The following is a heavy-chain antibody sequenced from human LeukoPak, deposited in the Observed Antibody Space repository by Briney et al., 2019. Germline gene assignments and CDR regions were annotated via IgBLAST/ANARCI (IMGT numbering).Heavy chain of an antibody. V-gene: IGHV3-33*01. CDR3: AREKGGNYGALRWGYFQH. Sequence: GGSLRLSCAASGFTFSSYGMHWVRQAPGKGLEWVAVIWYDGSNKYYADSVRGRFTLSRDNSKNTLYLQMNSLRAKDTAVYYCAREKGGNYGALRWGYFQHWGQGTLVTVSS. D-gene: IGHD3-16*01. CDR2: IWYDGSNK. CDR1: GFTFSSYG. J-gene: IGHJ1*01.